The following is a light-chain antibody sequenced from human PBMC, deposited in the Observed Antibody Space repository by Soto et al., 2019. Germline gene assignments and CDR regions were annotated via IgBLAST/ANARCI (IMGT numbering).Light chain of an antibody. V-gene: IGKV3-15*01. J-gene: IGKJ2*01. CDR3: QQYNNWPRT. Sequence: EIVMTQSPATLSVSPGERATVSCRASQSVSSNLAWYQQKPGQAPRLLIYGASTRATGIPARFSGSGSGTEFTLTIASLQSEDFAVYYCQQYNNWPRTFGQGTKLEFK. CDR2: GAS. CDR1: QSVSSN.